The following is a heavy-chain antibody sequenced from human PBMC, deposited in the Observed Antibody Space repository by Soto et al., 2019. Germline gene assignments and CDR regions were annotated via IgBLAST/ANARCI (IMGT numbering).Heavy chain of an antibody. CDR3: AHRVLLAVFGLVTTTAIYFDF. CDR1: GFSLTTSGVG. CDR2: IYWDDDK. V-gene: IGHV2-5*02. D-gene: IGHD3-3*01. Sequence: QITLNESGPTVVRPTETLTLTCRFSGFSLTTSGVGVGWIRQSPGKAPEWLALIYWDDDKRYSASLKSRLTITRDTSKNPVVLTVSDLDPTDTATYYCAHRVLLAVFGLVTTTAIYFDFWGQGPPVAVSS. J-gene: IGHJ4*02.